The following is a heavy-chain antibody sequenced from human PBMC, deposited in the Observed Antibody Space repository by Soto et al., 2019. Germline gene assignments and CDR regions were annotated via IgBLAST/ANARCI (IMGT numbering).Heavy chain of an antibody. Sequence: QVQLQESGPGLVKPSETLSLTCTVSGGSVSSGSYYWSWIRQPPGKGLEWIGYIYYSGSTNYNPSLKSRVTISVVTSKNQSSLKLSSVTAADTAVYYCARKDIQLSLGFDYWGQGTLVTVSS. CDR3: ARKDIQLSLGFDY. CDR1: GGSVSSGSYY. D-gene: IGHD5-18*01. V-gene: IGHV4-61*01. J-gene: IGHJ4*02. CDR2: IYYSGST.